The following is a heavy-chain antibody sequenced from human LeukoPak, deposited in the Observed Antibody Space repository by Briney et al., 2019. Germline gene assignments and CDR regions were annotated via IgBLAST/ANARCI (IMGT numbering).Heavy chain of an antibody. V-gene: IGHV3-66*02. CDR3: ARERYCSGASCPNSNRYFDF. CDR1: GFSVSANY. J-gene: IGHJ4*02. CDR2: IQNVGDT. Sequence: GGSRRLSCTPSGFSVSANYMSWARQAPGKGREWVSVIQNVGDTYYADSVKGRFTISRDNSKNTLYLQMNSLRAEDTAVYYCARERYCSGASCPNSNRYFDFWGQGTLVTVSS. D-gene: IGHD2-15*01.